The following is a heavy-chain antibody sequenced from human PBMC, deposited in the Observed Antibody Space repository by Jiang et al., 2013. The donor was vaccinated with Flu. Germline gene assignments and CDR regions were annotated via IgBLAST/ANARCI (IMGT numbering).Heavy chain of an antibody. D-gene: IGHD5-12*01. V-gene: IGHV5-51*01. Sequence: GAEVKKPGESLKISCNASGYTFSMYWIGWVRQTPGKGLEWMGIIYLPDDSDTRYSPSFQGQVTISVDKSINSAYLQWDTLKASDTAIYYCARHTGYDFRYYFDFWGQGTLVTVSS. J-gene: IGHJ4*02. CDR3: ARHTGYDFRYYFDF. CDR2: IYLPDDSDT. CDR1: GYTFSMYW.